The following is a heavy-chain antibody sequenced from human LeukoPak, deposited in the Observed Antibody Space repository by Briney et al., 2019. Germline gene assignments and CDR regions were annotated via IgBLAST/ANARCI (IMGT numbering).Heavy chain of an antibody. CDR1: GFTFSSYG. CDR2: IWYDGSNK. J-gene: IGHJ4*02. D-gene: IGHD6-13*01. CDR3: ASNAAAGTFDY. V-gene: IGHV3-33*01. Sequence: PGGSLRLSCAASGFTFSSYGMHWVRQAPGKGLEWVAVIWYDGSNKYYADSVKGRFTISRDNSKNTLYLQMNSLRAEDTAVCYCASNAAAGTFDYWGQGTLVTVSS.